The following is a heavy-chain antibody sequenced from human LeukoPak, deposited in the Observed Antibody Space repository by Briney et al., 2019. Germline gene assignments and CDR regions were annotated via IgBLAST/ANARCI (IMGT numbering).Heavy chain of an antibody. Sequence: GGSLRLSCAASGFTFSSYSMNWVRQAPGKGLEWVSSISSSSSYIYYADSVKGRFTISRDDAKNSLYLQMNSLGAEDTAVYYCARDPGIAAAAYYFDYWGQGTLVTVSS. CDR2: ISSSSSYI. V-gene: IGHV3-21*04. D-gene: IGHD6-13*01. CDR1: GFTFSSYS. CDR3: ARDPGIAAAAYYFDY. J-gene: IGHJ4*02.